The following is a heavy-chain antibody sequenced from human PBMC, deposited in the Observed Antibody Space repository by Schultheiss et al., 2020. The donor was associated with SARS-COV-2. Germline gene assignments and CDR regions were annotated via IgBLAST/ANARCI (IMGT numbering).Heavy chain of an antibody. D-gene: IGHD6-13*01. V-gene: IGHV1-8*03. CDR2: MNPNSGNT. J-gene: IGHJ5*02. Sequence: ASVKVSCKASGYTFTGYYMHWVRQAPGQGLEWMGWMNPNSGNTGYAQKFQGRVTITADESTSTAYMELSSLRSEDTAVYYCAARKRGTYSSSWPTEVGWFDPWGQGTLVTVSS. CDR1: GYTFTGYY. CDR3: AARKRGTYSSSWPTEVGWFDP.